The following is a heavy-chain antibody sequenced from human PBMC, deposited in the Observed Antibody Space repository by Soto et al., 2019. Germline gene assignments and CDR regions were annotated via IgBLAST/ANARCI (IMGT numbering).Heavy chain of an antibody. CDR3: AKWSYLDY. CDR2: ISGSDGKT. CDR1: GFSFASFA. V-gene: IGHV3-23*01. J-gene: IGHJ4*02. Sequence: GGSLRRSCTTSGFSFASFAMTWVRQAPGKGLEWVATISGSDGKTYYADSVKGRFSISRDTSRNTLYLQMNSLRADDTAIYYCAKWSYLDYWGQGTRVTVSS. D-gene: IGHD3-3*01.